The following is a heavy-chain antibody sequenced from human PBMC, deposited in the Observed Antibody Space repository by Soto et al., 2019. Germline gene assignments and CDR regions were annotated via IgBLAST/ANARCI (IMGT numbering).Heavy chain of an antibody. CDR3: ARLGAARHYYYYGMDV. CDR1: GYSFTSYW. J-gene: IGHJ6*02. CDR2: IDPSDSYT. Sequence: EVQLVQSGAEVKKPGESLRISCKGSGYSFTSYWISWVRQMPGKGLEWMGRIDPSDSYTNYSPSFQGHVTISADKSISTASLQWSSLKASDTAMYYCARLGAARHYYYYGMDVWGQGTTVTVSS. V-gene: IGHV5-10-1*03. D-gene: IGHD6-6*01.